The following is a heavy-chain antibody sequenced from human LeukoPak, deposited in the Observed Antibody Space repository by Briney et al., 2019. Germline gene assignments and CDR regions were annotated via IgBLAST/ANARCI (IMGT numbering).Heavy chain of an antibody. V-gene: IGHV4-59*01. D-gene: IGHD2-21*02. CDR1: GGSISSYY. CDR2: IYYSGST. Sequence: SETLSLTCTVSGGSISSYYWSWIRQPPGKGLEWIGYIYYSGSTNYNPSLKSRVTISVDTSKNQFSLKLSSVTAADTAVYYCAKELIESYCGGDCYDPGWFDPWGQGTLVTVSS. CDR3: AKELIESYCGGDCYDPGWFDP. J-gene: IGHJ5*02.